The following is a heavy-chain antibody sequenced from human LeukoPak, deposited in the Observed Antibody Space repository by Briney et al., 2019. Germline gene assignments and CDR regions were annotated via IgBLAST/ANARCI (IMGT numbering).Heavy chain of an antibody. CDR1: GFTVSSNC. J-gene: IGHJ4*02. Sequence: GGSLRLSCAASGFTVSSNCMSWVRQAPGKGLEWVSFIYSGGNTYYADSVKGRFTISRDNSKNTVHLQMNSLRAEDTAMYYCARRAGDYSHPYDYWGQGTLVTVSS. CDR2: IYSGGNT. D-gene: IGHD3-22*01. V-gene: IGHV3-53*01. CDR3: ARRAGDYSHPYDY.